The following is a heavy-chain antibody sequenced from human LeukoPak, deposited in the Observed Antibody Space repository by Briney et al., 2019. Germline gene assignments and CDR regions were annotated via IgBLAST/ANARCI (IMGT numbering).Heavy chain of an antibody. Sequence: ASVKVSCKASGYTFTGYYMHWVRQAPGQGLEWMGWINPNSGGTNYAQKFQGWVTMTRDTSISTAYMELSRLRSDDTAVYYCARGPPIIYSSSWSPIDYWGQGTLVTVSS. CDR1: GYTFTGYY. D-gene: IGHD6-13*01. V-gene: IGHV1-2*04. J-gene: IGHJ4*02. CDR3: ARGPPIIYSSSWSPIDY. CDR2: INPNSGGT.